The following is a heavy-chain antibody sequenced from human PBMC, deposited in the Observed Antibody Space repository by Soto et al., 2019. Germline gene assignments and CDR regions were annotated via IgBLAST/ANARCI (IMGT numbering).Heavy chain of an antibody. CDR2: IYSGGST. Sequence: PGGSLRLSCAASGFTFSSYSMNWVRQAPGKGLEWVSVIYSGGSTYYADSVKGRFTISRDNSKNTLYLQMNSLRAEDTAVYYCARDSHSSGWYHDAFDIWGQGTMVTVSS. CDR1: GFTFSSYS. J-gene: IGHJ3*02. V-gene: IGHV3-53*01. D-gene: IGHD6-19*01. CDR3: ARDSHSSGWYHDAFDI.